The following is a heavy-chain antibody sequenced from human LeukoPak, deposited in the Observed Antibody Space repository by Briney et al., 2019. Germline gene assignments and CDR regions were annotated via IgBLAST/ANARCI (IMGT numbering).Heavy chain of an antibody. CDR1: GYTFTSYG. CDR3: ARSPYCSSTSCYGGVYYYYYYYYMDV. J-gene: IGHJ6*03. Sequence: ASVKVSCKASGYTFTSYGISWVRQAPGQGLEWMGWISGYNGNTNYAQKLQGRVTMTTDTSTSTAYMELRSLRSDDTAVYYCARSPYCSSTSCYGGVYYYYYYYYMDVWGKGTTVTISS. V-gene: IGHV1-18*01. D-gene: IGHD2-2*01. CDR2: ISGYNGNT.